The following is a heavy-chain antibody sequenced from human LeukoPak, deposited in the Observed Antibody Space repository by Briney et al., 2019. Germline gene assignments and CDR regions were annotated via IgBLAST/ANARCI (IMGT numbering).Heavy chain of an antibody. CDR3: ARTMYGVVSNCFDY. D-gene: IGHD3-3*01. V-gene: IGHV1-2*02. CDR2: INPNNGDT. Sequence: ASVKVSCMASGYTFIAYYIHWVRPAPGQGRKWMGWINPNNGDTNYAQRFQGRVTMTRDTSYNTAYMELTWLRSDDTAVYYCARTMYGVVSNCFDYWGQGTLVTVSS. J-gene: IGHJ4*02. CDR1: GYTFIAYY.